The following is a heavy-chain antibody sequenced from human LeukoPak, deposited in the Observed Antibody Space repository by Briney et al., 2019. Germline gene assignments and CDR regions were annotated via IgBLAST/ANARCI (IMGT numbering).Heavy chain of an antibody. V-gene: IGHV4-61*01. CDR1: GGSVSSGSYY. CDR2: IYYSGST. Sequence: PSETLSLTCTVSGGSVSSGSYYWSWIRQPPGKGLEWIGYIYYSGSTNYNPSLESRVTISVDTSKNQFSLKLSSVTAADTAVYYCARTWGAVAGTDYWGQGTLVTVSS. CDR3: ARTWGAVAGTDY. J-gene: IGHJ4*02. D-gene: IGHD6-19*01.